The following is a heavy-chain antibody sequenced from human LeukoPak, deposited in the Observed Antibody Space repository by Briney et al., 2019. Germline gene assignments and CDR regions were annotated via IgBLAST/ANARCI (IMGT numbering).Heavy chain of an antibody. J-gene: IGHJ4*02. CDR2: IDWNGGST. CDR3: ARRAMIVVATPAVDY. V-gene: IGHV3-20*04. Sequence: PGGSLRLSCAASGFTFDEYGMSWVRQTPGKGLEWVSGIDWNGGSTGYADSVKGRFTISRNNAKNSLYLQMNSLRAEDTALYYWARRAMIVVATPAVDYWGQGTLVTVSS. D-gene: IGHD3-22*01. CDR1: GFTFDEYG.